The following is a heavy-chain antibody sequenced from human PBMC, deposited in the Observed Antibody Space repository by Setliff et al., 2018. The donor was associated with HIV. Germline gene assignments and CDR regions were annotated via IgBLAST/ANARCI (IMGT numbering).Heavy chain of an antibody. CDR2: IKHQDVGGTA. D-gene: IGHD4-17*01. J-gene: IGHJ6*03. CDR3: TTVNYGDYYYYYMDV. CDR1: GFTFNSAW. Sequence: RLSCAASGFTFNSAWMTWVRQAPGKGLEWVGHIKHQDVGGTAEYAAPVKGRFTVSRDDSKNTLYLQMNSLKTEDTAVYYCTTVNYGDYYYYYMDVWGKGTTVTVSS. V-gene: IGHV3-15*01.